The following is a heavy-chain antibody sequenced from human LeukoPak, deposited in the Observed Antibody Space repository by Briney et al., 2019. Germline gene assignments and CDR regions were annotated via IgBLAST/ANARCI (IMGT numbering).Heavy chain of an antibody. CDR3: ARDVRFYFDY. Sequence: GGSLRLSCVASGFTFSSYSMNWVRQAPGKGLEWVSYISITSSTIYYADSVKGRFTISRDNAKNSLSLQMNSLRHEDTAVYYCARDVRFYFDYWGQGTLVTVSS. V-gene: IGHV3-48*02. CDR1: GFTFSSYS. CDR2: ISITSSTI. J-gene: IGHJ4*02.